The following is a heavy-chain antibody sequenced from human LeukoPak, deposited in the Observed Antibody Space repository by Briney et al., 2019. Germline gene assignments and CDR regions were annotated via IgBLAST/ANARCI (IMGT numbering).Heavy chain of an antibody. D-gene: IGHD2-15*01. CDR1: GGSITSGY. CDR2: IYHSGST. CDR3: ARHSGVGSTDAFDI. J-gene: IGHJ3*02. V-gene: IGHV4-59*08. Sequence: SETLSLTCTVSGGSITSGYWSWIRQPPGKGLEWIGYIYHSGSTNYNPSLESRVTIPVDTSKKHFSLKLSSVTAADTAVYYCARHSGVGSTDAFDIWGQGTMVTVSS.